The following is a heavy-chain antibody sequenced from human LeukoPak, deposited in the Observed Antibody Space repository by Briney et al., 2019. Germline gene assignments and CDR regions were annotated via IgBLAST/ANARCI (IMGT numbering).Heavy chain of an antibody. Sequence: PGRSLRLSCAASGFTFSSYGMHWVRQAPGKGLEWVAVISYDGSNKYYADSVKGRFTISRDNSKNTLYLQMNSLRAEDTAVHYCAKDRYYDSSGYYGVSYFDYWGQGTLVTVSS. CDR2: ISYDGSNK. J-gene: IGHJ4*02. CDR1: GFTFSSYG. CDR3: AKDRYYDSSGYYGVSYFDY. V-gene: IGHV3-30*18. D-gene: IGHD3-22*01.